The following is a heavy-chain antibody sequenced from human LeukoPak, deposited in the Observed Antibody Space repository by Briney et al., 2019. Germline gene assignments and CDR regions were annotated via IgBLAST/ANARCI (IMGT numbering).Heavy chain of an antibody. J-gene: IGHJ6*02. Sequence: GSLRLSCSASGFPFSSYAMHWARQPPGKGLEYVSAISDSGCTTYYADSVKGRFTISRDNSKNTLYLQMSSLRAEDSAVYFCVRGYSFGPYGMDVWGQGTTVTVSS. CDR2: ISDSGCTT. CDR3: VRGYSFGPYGMDV. V-gene: IGHV3-64D*09. D-gene: IGHD2-15*01. CDR1: GFPFSSYA.